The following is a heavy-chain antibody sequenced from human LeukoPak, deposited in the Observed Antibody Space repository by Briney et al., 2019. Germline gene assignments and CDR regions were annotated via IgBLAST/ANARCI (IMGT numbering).Heavy chain of an antibody. CDR2: ISYDGSNK. D-gene: IGHD6-19*01. CDR1: GFTFSSYA. J-gene: IGHJ4*02. CDR3: ARDSAVAGTGDY. Sequence: GGSLRLSCAASGFTFSSYAMHWVRQAPGKGLEWVAVISYDGSNKYYADSVKGRFTISRDNSKNTLYLQMNSLRAEDTAVYYCARDSAVAGTGDYWGRGTLVTVSS. V-gene: IGHV3-30-3*01.